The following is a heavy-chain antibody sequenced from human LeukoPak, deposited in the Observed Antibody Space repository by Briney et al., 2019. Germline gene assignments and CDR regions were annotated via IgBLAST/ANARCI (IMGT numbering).Heavy chain of an antibody. CDR2: ISDDGRRK. CDR3: AKRPSDYGDYVSYFDY. J-gene: IGHJ4*02. CDR1: GFTVISYG. V-gene: IGHV3-30*18. Sequence: GGSLRLSCAASGFTVISYGMHWVRQAPGKGLEWVGVISDDGRRKDYADSVKGRFTISRDNSKDTLYLQMNSLRAEDTAVYYCAKRPSDYGDYVSYFDYWGQGTLVTVSS. D-gene: IGHD4-17*01.